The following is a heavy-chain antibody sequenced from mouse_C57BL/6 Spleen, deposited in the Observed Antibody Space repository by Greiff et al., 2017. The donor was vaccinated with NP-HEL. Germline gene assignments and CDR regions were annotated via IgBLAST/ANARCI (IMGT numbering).Heavy chain of an antibody. CDR2: IRSKSSNYAT. J-gene: IGHJ2*01. V-gene: IGHV10-3*01. Sequence: EVQLVESGAGLVQPLGSLTLSCAASGFTFTTYAMPWVRQSPGKGLEWVARIRSKSSNYATYYADSVKDRFTISRDDSQSMLYLQMNNLKTEDTAMYYCAREGRQLRYEGFDYWGQGTTLTVSS. CDR1: GFTFTTYA. D-gene: IGHD3-2*02. CDR3: AREGRQLRYEGFDY.